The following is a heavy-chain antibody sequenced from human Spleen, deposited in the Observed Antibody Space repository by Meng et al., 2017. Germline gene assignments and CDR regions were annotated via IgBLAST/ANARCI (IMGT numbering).Heavy chain of an antibody. CDR1: GGSISSSNW. J-gene: IGHJ4*02. CDR3: AKVHSNSPYLDY. Sequence: QVQLQESGPGLVKPSGTLSLTCAVSGGSISSSNWWTWVRLPPGKGLEWIGEIYPSGSTNYNPSLKSRVTISVDKSKNQFSLKLSSVTAADTAVYYCAKVHSNSPYLDYWGQGTLVTVSS. V-gene: IGHV4-4*02. D-gene: IGHD6-6*01. CDR2: IYPSGST.